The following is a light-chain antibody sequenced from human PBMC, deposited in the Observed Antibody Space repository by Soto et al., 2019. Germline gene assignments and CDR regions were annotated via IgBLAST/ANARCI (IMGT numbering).Light chain of an antibody. Sequence: SYVLTQAPSVSVAPGKTARITCGGNNIGSKSVHRYQQKPGQAPVLVIYYDSDRPSGIPERFSGSNSGNTATLTISRVEAGDEADYYCQVWDIGSGVVFGGGTKVTVL. CDR3: QVWDIGSGVV. CDR1: NIGSKS. J-gene: IGLJ2*01. CDR2: YDS. V-gene: IGLV3-21*04.